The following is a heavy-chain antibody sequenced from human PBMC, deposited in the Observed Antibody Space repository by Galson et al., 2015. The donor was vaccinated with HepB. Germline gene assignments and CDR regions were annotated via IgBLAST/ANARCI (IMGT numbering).Heavy chain of an antibody. CDR3: AKEEGPLAWWMAPGYFDL. CDR1: GFTFDDYA. CDR2: ISWNSGSI. V-gene: IGHV3-9*01. J-gene: IGHJ2*01. D-gene: IGHD2-8*01. Sequence: SLRLSCAASGFTFDDYAMHWVRQAPGKGLEWVSGISWNSGSIGYADSVKGRFTISRDNAKNSLYLQMNSLRAEDTALYYCAKEEGPLAWWMAPGYFDLWGRGTLVTVSP.